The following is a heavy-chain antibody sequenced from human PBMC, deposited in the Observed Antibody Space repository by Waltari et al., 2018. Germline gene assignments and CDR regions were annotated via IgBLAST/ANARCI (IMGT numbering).Heavy chain of an antibody. CDR2: INSNSGNI. J-gene: IGHJ4*02. Sequence: QVQLVQSGAEVKKPGASVKVSCKASGYTFTGYAMHWVRQAPGNRLEWMGWINSNSGNIEVSQKFGGRVTITRDTSLSTAYMEMGSLRYEDTAIYYCVRGYHGGAWIVDYWGQGTPVTVSS. V-gene: IGHV1-3*01. CDR1: GYTFTGYA. CDR3: VRGYHGGAWIVDY. D-gene: IGHD1-1*01.